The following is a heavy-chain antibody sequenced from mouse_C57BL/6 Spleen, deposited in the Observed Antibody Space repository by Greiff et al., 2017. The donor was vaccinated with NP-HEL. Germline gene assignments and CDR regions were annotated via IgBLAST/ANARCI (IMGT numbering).Heavy chain of an antibody. CDR3: TRGGITTYFDV. Sequence: VKLVESGAELVRPGASVTLSCKASGYTFTDYEMHWVKQTPVHGLEWIGAIDPETGGTAYNQKFKGKAILTADKSSSTAYMELRSLTSEDSAVYYCTRGGITTYFDVWGTGTTVTVSS. V-gene: IGHV1-15*01. CDR1: GYTFTDYE. CDR2: IDPETGGT. D-gene: IGHD2-4*01. J-gene: IGHJ1*03.